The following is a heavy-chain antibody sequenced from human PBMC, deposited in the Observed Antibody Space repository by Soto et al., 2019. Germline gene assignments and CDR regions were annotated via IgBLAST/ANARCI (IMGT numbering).Heavy chain of an antibody. V-gene: IGHV4-34*01. J-gene: IGHJ6*02. CDR3: ARERPGGATPYYYYGMDV. Sequence: SETLSLTCAVSGGSFSGYYWTWIRQIPGKGLEWIGEINQSGNTKYNPSLMSRVTMSVDTSRNQFSLRSEDTAVYYCARERPGGATPYYYYGMDVWGQGTTVTVSS. CDR2: INQSGNT. D-gene: IGHD1-26*01. CDR1: GGSFSGYY.